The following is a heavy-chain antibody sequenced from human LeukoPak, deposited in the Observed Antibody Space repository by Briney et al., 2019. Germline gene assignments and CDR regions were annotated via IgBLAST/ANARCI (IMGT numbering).Heavy chain of an antibody. D-gene: IGHD1-26*01. V-gene: IGHV3-30*04. Sequence: RGSLRLSCAASGFTFSSYAMHWVRQAPGKGLEWVAVISYDGSNKYYADSVKGRFTISRDNSKNTLYLQMNSLRAEDTAVYYCARDPTAYWGQETLVTVSS. CDR3: ARDPTAY. J-gene: IGHJ4*02. CDR1: GFTFSSYA. CDR2: ISYDGSNK.